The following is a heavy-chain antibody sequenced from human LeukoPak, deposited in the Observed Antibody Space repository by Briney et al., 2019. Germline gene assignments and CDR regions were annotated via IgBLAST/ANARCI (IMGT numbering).Heavy chain of an antibody. CDR3: ARDRITMVRGVYNWFDP. J-gene: IGHJ5*02. CDR1: GYTFTGYY. Sequence: GASVKVSCKVSGYTFTGYYMHWVRQAPGQGLEWMGRINPNSGGTNYAQKFQGRVTMTRDTSISTAYMELSRLRSDDTAVYYCARDRITMVRGVYNWFDPWGQGTLVTVSS. D-gene: IGHD3-10*01. CDR2: INPNSGGT. V-gene: IGHV1-2*06.